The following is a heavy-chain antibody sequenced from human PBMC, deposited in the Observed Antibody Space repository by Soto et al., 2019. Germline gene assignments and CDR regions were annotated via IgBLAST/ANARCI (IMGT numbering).Heavy chain of an antibody. J-gene: IGHJ6*02. Sequence: QVQLVQSGAEVKKPGASVKVSCKASGYTFTSYGISWVRQAPGQGLEWMGWISAYNGNTNYAQKRQGRVTMTTDTSTITAYMELRSLRSDDTAVYYCARGWWELLGYSYIMDVWGQGPTVTVSS. V-gene: IGHV1-18*04. CDR1: GYTFTSYG. CDR3: ARGWWELLGYSYIMDV. CDR2: ISAYNGNT. D-gene: IGHD1-26*01.